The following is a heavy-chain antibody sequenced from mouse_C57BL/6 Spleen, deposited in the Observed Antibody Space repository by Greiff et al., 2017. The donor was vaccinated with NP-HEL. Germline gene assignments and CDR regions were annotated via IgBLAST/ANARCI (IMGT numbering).Heavy chain of an antibody. Sequence: VQLQQSGPVLVKPGASVKMSCKASGYTFTDYYMNWVKQSHGKSLEWIGVINPYNGGTSYNQKFKGKATLTVDNSSSTAYMELNSLTSEDSAVYYCARGGLYSNYDYYPMDYWGQGTSVTVSS. J-gene: IGHJ4*01. D-gene: IGHD2-5*01. V-gene: IGHV1-19*01. CDR2: INPYNGGT. CDR1: GYTFTDYY. CDR3: ARGGLYSNYDYYPMDY.